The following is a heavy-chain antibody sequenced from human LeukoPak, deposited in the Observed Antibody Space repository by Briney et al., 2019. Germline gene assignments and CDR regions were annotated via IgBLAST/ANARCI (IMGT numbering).Heavy chain of an antibody. CDR3: AKAQRDIVATINYYYGMDV. D-gene: IGHD5-12*01. V-gene: IGHV3-21*04. Sequence: GGSLRLSFAASGFTFSSYNMNWVRQAPGKGLEWVSSITTSSNYVEYADSVKARFTISRGNSKNTLYLQMNSLRAEDTAVYYCAKAQRDIVATINYYYGMDVWGQGTTVTVSS. J-gene: IGHJ6*02. CDR1: GFTFSSYN. CDR2: ITTSSNYV.